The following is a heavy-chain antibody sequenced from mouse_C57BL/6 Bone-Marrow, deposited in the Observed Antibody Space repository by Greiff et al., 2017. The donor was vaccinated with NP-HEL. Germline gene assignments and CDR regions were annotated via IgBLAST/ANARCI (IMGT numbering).Heavy chain of an antibody. CDR2: IYPGGGYT. V-gene: IGHV1-63*01. J-gene: IGHJ4*01. D-gene: IGHD2-2*01. CDR1: GYTFTNYW. Sequence: QVQLQQSGAELVRPGTSVKMSCKASGYTFTNYWIGWAKQRPGHGLEWIGDIYPGGGYTNYNEKFKGKATLTADKSSSTAYMQFSSLTSEDTAVYYCARSGWLRDAMDYWGQGTSVTVSS. CDR3: ARSGWLRDAMDY.